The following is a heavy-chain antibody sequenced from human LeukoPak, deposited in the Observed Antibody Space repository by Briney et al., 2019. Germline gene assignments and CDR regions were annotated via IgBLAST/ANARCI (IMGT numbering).Heavy chain of an antibody. D-gene: IGHD6-13*01. J-gene: IGHJ4*02. CDR1: GFTFRNYG. CDR2: IWYDGSKK. V-gene: IGHV3-33*06. CDR3: AKGGLAAAGIDY. Sequence: GRSLRLSCAASGFTFRNYGMHWVRQAPDKGLERVAIIWYDGSKKYYADSVRGRFTISRDNSKNTVSLQMNNLSPEDTAVYYCAKGGLAAAGIDYWGQGTLVTVSS.